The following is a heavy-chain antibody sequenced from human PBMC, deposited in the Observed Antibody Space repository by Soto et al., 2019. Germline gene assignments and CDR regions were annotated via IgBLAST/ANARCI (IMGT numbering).Heavy chain of an antibody. Sequence: QVQLVESGGGVVQPGRSLRLSCAASGFTFSSYGMHWVRQAPGKGLEWVAVISYDGSNKYYADSVKGRFTISRDNSKNTLYLQMNSLRAEDTAVYYCARHYGYYGMDVWGQGTTVTVSS. J-gene: IGHJ6*02. V-gene: IGHV3-30*03. D-gene: IGHD3-16*01. CDR3: ARHYGYYGMDV. CDR2: ISYDGSNK. CDR1: GFTFSSYG.